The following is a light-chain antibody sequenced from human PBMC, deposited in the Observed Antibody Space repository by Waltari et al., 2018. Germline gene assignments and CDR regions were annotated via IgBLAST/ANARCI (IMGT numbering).Light chain of an antibody. Sequence: QSALTQPASVSGSPGQSITISCTGTSSDVGGYNYVSWYQQHPDKAPKLMIYDVNNLASGVSNRFSGSKSGNTASLTISGLQAEDEADYYCSSYTSSSTLFGGGTKLTVL. J-gene: IGLJ2*01. CDR3: SSYTSSSTL. CDR1: SSDVGGYNY. CDR2: DVN. V-gene: IGLV2-14*03.